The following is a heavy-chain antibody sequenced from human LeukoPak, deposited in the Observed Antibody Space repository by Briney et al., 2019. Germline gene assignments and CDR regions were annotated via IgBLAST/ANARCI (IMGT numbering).Heavy chain of an antibody. V-gene: IGHV4-39*02. CDR2: IYYTGNT. CDR1: GGSVSNSNYY. CDR3: AREMTNCSGNPCYSGFDP. J-gene: IGHJ5*02. Sequence: SETLSLTCTVSGGSVSNSNYYWVWIRQSPGKGLVWIGSIYYTGNTYYNPSLKGRVTISVDTSKNQFSLKLSSVTAADTAIYYCAREMTNCSGNPCYSGFDPWGQGTVVTVSS. D-gene: IGHD2-15*01.